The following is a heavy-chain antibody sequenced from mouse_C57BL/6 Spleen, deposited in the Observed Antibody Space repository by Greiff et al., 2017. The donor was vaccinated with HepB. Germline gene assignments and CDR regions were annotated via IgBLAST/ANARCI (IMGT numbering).Heavy chain of an antibody. CDR1: GYTFTSYW. CDR2: IHPNSGST. V-gene: IGHV1-64*01. CDR3: ARRWLLGYFDV. D-gene: IGHD2-3*01. J-gene: IGHJ1*03. Sequence: QVQLQQPGAELVKPGASVKLSCKASGYTFTSYWMHWVKQRPGQGLEWIGMIHPNSGSTNYNEKFKSKATLTVDKSSSTAYMQLSSLTSEDSAVYYCARRWLLGYFDVWGTGTTVTVSS.